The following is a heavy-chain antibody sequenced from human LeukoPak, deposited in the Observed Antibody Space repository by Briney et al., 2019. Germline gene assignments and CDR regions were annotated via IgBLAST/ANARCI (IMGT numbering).Heavy chain of an antibody. CDR3: VANTAGTGDY. J-gene: IGHJ4*02. D-gene: IGHD6-19*01. CDR2: IWYDGSNK. V-gene: IGHV3-33*01. CDR1: GFTFSSRG. Sequence: GGSLRLSCAASGFTFSSRGMHWVRQAPGKGLEWVAVIWYDGSNKYYADSVKGRFTISRDNSKNTLYLQMNSLRAEDTAVYYCVANTAGTGDYWGQGTLVTVSS.